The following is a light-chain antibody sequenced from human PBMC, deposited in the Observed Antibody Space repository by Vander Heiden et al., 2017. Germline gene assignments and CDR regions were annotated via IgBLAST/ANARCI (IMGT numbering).Light chain of an antibody. J-gene: IGKJ1*01. CDR1: QNISSY. V-gene: IGKV1-39*01. Sequence: DIQITQSPSSLSAPVGYTVTLPCRASQNISSYLNWYQQKPGKAPQLLIYAASSLQSGVPSRFSGSGSGTDFTLTISSLQPEDFATYYCQQSYRTPLTFGQGTKVEIK. CDR3: QQSYRTPLT. CDR2: AAS.